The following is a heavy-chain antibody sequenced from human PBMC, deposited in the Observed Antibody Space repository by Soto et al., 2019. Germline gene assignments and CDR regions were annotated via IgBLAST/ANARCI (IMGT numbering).Heavy chain of an antibody. CDR1: GYTFTGYY. Sequence: ASVKVSCKASGYTFTGYYMHWVRQAPGQGLEWMGWINPNSGGTNYAQKFQGRVTMTRDTSISTAYMGLSRLRSDDTAVYYCARKWRYCSGGSCYRDAFDIWGQGTMVTVSS. D-gene: IGHD2-15*01. CDR3: ARKWRYCSGGSCYRDAFDI. CDR2: INPNSGGT. V-gene: IGHV1-2*02. J-gene: IGHJ3*02.